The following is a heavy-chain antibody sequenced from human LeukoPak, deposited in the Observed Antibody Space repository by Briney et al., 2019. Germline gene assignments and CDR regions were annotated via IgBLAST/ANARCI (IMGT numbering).Heavy chain of an antibody. CDR2: ISGSGGST. D-gene: IGHD6-19*01. CDR1: GFTFSSYA. CDR3: AKAQPPFPSIAVAGTSDY. J-gene: IGHJ4*02. V-gene: IGHV3-23*01. Sequence: GGSLRLSCAASGFTFSSYAMSWVRQAPGKGLEWVSAISGSGGSTYYADSVKGRFTISRDNSKNTLYLQMNSLRAEDTAVYYCAKAQPPFPSIAVAGTSDYWGQGTLVTVSS.